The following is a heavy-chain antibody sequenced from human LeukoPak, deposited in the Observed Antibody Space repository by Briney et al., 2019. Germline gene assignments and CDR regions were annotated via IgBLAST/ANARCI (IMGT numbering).Heavy chain of an antibody. Sequence: GGSLRLSCAASGFTVSSNYMSWVRQAPGKGLEWVSVNYSGGSTYYADSVKGRFTISRHNSKNTLYLQMNSLRAEDTAVYYCARPRDSGSYGGYYYGMDVWGQGTTVTVSS. J-gene: IGHJ6*02. CDR3: ARPRDSGSYGGYYYGMDV. D-gene: IGHD1-26*01. CDR1: GFTVSSNY. V-gene: IGHV3-53*04. CDR2: NYSGGST.